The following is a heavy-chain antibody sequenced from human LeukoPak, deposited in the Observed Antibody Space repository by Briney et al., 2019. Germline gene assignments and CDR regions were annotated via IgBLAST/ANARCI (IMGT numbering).Heavy chain of an antibody. CDR1: GFTFYTYG. CDR3: ARGPQPTDY. CDR2: IGPDGGTT. J-gene: IGHJ4*02. Sequence: GGSLRLSCAASGFTFYTYGMHWVRQAPGKGLEYVSGIGPDGGTTYYANSVTGRFTISRDNSKYMLYLQMGSMTADDMAVYYCARGPQPTDYWGQGTLVTASS. V-gene: IGHV3-64*01. D-gene: IGHD6-13*01.